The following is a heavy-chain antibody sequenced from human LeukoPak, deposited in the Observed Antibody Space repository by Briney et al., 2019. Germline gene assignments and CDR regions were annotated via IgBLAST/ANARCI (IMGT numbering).Heavy chain of an antibody. V-gene: IGHV3-74*01. Sequence: GGSLRLSCAASGFTFSSYWMHWVRHAPGKGLVWVSRINSDGSSTIYADSVKGRFTISRDNAKNTLYLQMNSLRAEDTAVYYCARVRIAAAGTRPFDYWGQGTLVTVSS. CDR3: ARVRIAAAGTRPFDY. D-gene: IGHD6-13*01. CDR2: INSDGSST. CDR1: GFTFSSYW. J-gene: IGHJ4*02.